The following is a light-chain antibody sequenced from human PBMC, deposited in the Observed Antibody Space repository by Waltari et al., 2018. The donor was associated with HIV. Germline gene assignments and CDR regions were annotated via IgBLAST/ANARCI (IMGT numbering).Light chain of an antibody. CDR1: SPNVGSTY. J-gene: IGLJ2*01. V-gene: IGLV1-47*01. CDR2: RNN. CDR3: AVWDDTLSGHLV. Sequence: QSVLTQPPSASGTPGQRVTISCSGSSPNVGSTYVHWYQQLPGTAPKLLIYRNNQRPSGVPDRFSGSKSGTSASLAISGLRSEDEADYYCAVWDDTLSGHLVFGGGTKLTVL.